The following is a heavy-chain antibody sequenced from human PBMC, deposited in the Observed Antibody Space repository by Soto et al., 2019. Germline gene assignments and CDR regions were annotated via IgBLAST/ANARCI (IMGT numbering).Heavy chain of an antibody. CDR3: ARDTRSFGVVIIHYYYYYGMDV. D-gene: IGHD3-3*01. V-gene: IGHV3-23*01. CDR2: ISGSGDST. CDR1: KFTFRHHA. J-gene: IGHJ6*02. Sequence: EVQLLESGGGLVQPGGSLRLSCAASKFTFRHHAMSWVRQAPGKGLEWVSLISGSGDSTYYADSVKGRFTVSRDNSNNXLYLQMNSLRAEDTAVYYCARDTRSFGVVIIHYYYYYGMDVWGQGTTVTVSS.